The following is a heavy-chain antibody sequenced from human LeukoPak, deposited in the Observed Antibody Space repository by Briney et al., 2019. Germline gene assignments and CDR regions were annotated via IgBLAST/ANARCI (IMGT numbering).Heavy chain of an antibody. V-gene: IGHV3-53*01. CDR3: ARAATLAGPFDY. Sequence: GGSLRLSCAASGFIVSSNYMSWVRQAPGKGLEWVSTIYSGGSTYYADSVKGRFTISRDSSQNKLYLQMNSLRAEDTAVYYCARAATLAGPFDYWGQGTLVTVSA. D-gene: IGHD6-13*01. CDR2: IYSGGST. J-gene: IGHJ4*02. CDR1: GFIVSSNY.